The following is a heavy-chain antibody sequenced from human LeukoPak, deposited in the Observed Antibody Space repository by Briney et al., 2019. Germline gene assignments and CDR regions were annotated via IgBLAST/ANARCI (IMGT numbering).Heavy chain of an antibody. J-gene: IGHJ4*02. CDR1: GDSVSSSSAA. CDR3: AGDYYDSSGYSHYDY. Sequence: SQTLSLTCAISGDSVSSSSAAWNWIRQSPSRDLEWLGRTYYKSKWYNDYAVSVKSRITINPDTSKNQFSLQLNPVTPEDTAVYYCAGDYYDSSGYSHYDYWGQGTLVTVSS. V-gene: IGHV6-1*01. D-gene: IGHD3-22*01. CDR2: TYYKSKWYN.